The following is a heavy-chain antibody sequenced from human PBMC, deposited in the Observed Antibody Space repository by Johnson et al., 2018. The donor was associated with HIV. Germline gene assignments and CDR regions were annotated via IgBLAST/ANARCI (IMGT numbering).Heavy chain of an antibody. V-gene: IGHV3-13*01. J-gene: IGHJ3*02. CDR1: RFTFSSYD. CDR2: IGTAGDR. Sequence: VQLMESGGGLVQPGGSLRLSCGASRFTFSSYDLHWVRQATGKGLEWVSAIGTAGDRYYPGSVKGRFTISRENSKNTLYLQMNSLRAEDTAVYYCARFDSGWQWQGLDIWGQGTMVTVSS. CDR3: ARFDSGWQWQGLDI. D-gene: IGHD6-19*01.